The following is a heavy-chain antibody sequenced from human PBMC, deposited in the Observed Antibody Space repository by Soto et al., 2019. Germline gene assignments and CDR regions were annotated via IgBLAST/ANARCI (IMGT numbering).Heavy chain of an antibody. J-gene: IGHJ5*02. CDR2: ISSGSAYI. D-gene: IGHD2-15*01. Sequence: EVQVVESGGGLVKPGGSLRLSCTFTFSMYSMNWVRQAPGKGLEWVASISSGSAYIKYAESVKGRFTISRDNAKNSLHLQMKRLRAEDTAIYHCARDQGGSYDSWFDPWGQGTMVTVSS. CDR3: ARDQGGSYDSWFDP. CDR1: TFSMYS. V-gene: IGHV3-21*06.